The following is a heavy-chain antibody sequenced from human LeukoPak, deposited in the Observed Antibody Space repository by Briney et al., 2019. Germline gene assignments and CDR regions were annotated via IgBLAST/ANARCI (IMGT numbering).Heavy chain of an antibody. J-gene: IGHJ6*04. CDR3: ARGGEDYGMDV. Sequence: PSETLSLTCTVSGGSVSSGSYYWSWIRQPPGKGLEWIGYIYYSGSTNYNPSLKSRVTISVDTSKNQFSLKLSSVTAADTAMYYCARGGEDYGMDVWGKGTTVTVSS. CDR2: IYYSGST. CDR1: GGSVSSGSYY. D-gene: IGHD3-10*01. V-gene: IGHV4-61*01.